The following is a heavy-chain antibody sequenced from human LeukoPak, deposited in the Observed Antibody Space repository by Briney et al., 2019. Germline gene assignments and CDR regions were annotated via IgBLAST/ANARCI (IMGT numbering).Heavy chain of an antibody. J-gene: IGHJ4*02. D-gene: IGHD5-24*01. CDR2: INTDGSST. CDR1: GFTFSTYW. Sequence: GESLRLSCAASGFTFSTYWVHWVRQAPGKGLLWVARINTDGSSTLYADSVKGRFTISRDNAKSTLYLQMDSLRPEDTAVYYCARVDPTGDGYNCFDSWGQGTLVTVSS. CDR3: ARVDPTGDGYNCFDS. V-gene: IGHV3-74*01.